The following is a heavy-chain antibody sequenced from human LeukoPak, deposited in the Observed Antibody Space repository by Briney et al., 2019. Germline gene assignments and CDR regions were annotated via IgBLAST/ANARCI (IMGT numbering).Heavy chain of an antibody. CDR1: GGTFSSYA. D-gene: IGHD3-22*01. CDR2: INPIFGIA. V-gene: IGHV1-69*10. CDR3: ASLNSSGSED. Sequence: ASVKVSCKASGGTFSSYAISWVRQAPGQGLEWMGGINPIFGIANYAQKFQGRVTTTADKSTSTAYMELSSLRSEDTAVYYCASLNSSGSEDWGQGTLVTVSS. J-gene: IGHJ4*02.